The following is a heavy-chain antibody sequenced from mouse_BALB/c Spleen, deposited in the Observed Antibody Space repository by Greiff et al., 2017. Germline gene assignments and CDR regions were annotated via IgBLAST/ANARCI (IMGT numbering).Heavy chain of an antibody. CDR1: GYSITSGYY. CDR2: ISYDGSN. Sequence: EVKLQESGPGLVKPSQSLSLTCSVTGYSITSGYYWNWIRQFPGNKLEWMGYISYDGSNNYNPSLKNRISITRDTSKNQFFLKLNSVTTEDTATYYCARDLEGNRDYAMDYWGQGTSVTVSS. V-gene: IGHV3-6*02. CDR3: ARDLEGNRDYAMDY. J-gene: IGHJ4*01. D-gene: IGHD2-1*01.